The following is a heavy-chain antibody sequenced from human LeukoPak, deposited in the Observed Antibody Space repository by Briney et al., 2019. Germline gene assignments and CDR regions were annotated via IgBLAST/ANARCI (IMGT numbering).Heavy chain of an antibody. CDR2: ISGSGGRT. CDR1: GFTFSSYA. Sequence: GGSLRLSCAASGFTFSSYAMSWVRQAPGKGLEWVSAISGSGGRTYYADSVKGRFTISRDNSKNTLYLQMNSLRAEDTAVYYCAKDQGYSGYDPLDYWGQETLVTVSS. J-gene: IGHJ4*02. D-gene: IGHD5-12*01. V-gene: IGHV3-23*01. CDR3: AKDQGYSGYDPLDY.